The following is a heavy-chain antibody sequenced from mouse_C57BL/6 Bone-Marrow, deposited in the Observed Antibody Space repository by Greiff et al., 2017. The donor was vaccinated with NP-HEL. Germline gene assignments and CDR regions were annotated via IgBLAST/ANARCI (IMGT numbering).Heavy chain of an antibody. J-gene: IGHJ3*01. Sequence: EVQLQESGPGLVKPSQSLSLTCSVTGYSITSGYYWNWIRQFPGNKLEWMGYISYDGSNNYNPSLKNRISITRDTSKNQFFLKLNSVTTEDTATYYCAKGGYKGYSNYAWFAYWGQGTLVTVSA. D-gene: IGHD2-5*01. CDR2: ISYDGSN. CDR1: GYSITSGYY. V-gene: IGHV3-6*01. CDR3: AKGGYKGYSNYAWFAY.